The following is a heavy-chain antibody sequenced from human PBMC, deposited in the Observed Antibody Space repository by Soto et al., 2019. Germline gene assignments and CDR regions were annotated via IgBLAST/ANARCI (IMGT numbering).Heavy chain of an antibody. CDR3: ARWGSPYCSSTSCHNQNCFDP. CDR1: GGSVSSGGYF. D-gene: IGHD2-2*01. Sequence: TLSLTCTVSGGSVSSGGYFWSWIRQHPGKGLEWIGYIYHSGSTYYNPSLKSRVTISVDTSKNQFSLKLSSVTAADTAVYYCARWGSPYCSSTSCHNQNCFDPWGQGTLVTVSS. J-gene: IGHJ5*02. CDR2: IYHSGST. V-gene: IGHV4-31*03.